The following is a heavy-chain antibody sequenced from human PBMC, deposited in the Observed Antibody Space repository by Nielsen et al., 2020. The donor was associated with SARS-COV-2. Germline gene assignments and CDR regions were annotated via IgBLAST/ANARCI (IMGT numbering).Heavy chain of an antibody. J-gene: IGHJ6*02. CDR2: INTNTGNP. Sequence: ASVKVSCKASGYTFTGYAMNWVRQAPGQGLEWMGWINTNTGNPTYAQGFTGRFVFSLDTSVSTAYLQISSLKAEDTAVYYCARDASAAGIHGLYYYYYYGMDVWGQGTTVTVSS. V-gene: IGHV7-4-1*02. CDR3: ARDASAAGIHGLYYYYYYGMDV. CDR1: GYTFTGYA. D-gene: IGHD6-13*01.